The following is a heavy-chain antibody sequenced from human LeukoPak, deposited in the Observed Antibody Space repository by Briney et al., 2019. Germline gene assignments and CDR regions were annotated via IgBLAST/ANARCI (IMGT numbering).Heavy chain of an antibody. Sequence: GRSLRLSCAASGFTFDDYAMHWVRQAPGKGLEWVSGISWNSGSIGYADSVKGRFTISRDNAKNSLYLQMNSLRAEDTALYYCAKDQLRFLEWPGPMDVWGKGTTVTVSS. J-gene: IGHJ6*03. CDR2: ISWNSGSI. D-gene: IGHD3-3*01. CDR1: GFTFDDYA. CDR3: AKDQLRFLEWPGPMDV. V-gene: IGHV3-9*01.